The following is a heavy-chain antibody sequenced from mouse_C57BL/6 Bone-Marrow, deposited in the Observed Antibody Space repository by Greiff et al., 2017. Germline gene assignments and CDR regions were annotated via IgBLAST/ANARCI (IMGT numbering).Heavy chain of an antibody. V-gene: IGHV1-55*01. Sequence: QVQLQQPGAELVKPGASVKMSCKASGYTFTSYWINWVKQRPGQGLEWIGDIYPGSGSTNYNAKFKSKATLTVETSSSTAYMQLSSLTSEDSAVYDCARPYYSNYWYFDVWGTGTTVTVSS. CDR1: GYTFTSYW. CDR3: ARPYYSNYWYFDV. CDR2: IYPGSGST. D-gene: IGHD2-5*01. J-gene: IGHJ1*03.